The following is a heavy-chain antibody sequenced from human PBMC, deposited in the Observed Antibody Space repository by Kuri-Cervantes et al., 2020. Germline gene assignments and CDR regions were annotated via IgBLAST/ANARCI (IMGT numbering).Heavy chain of an antibody. V-gene: IGHV4-59*10. CDR1: GGSISSYY. CDR3: ALNYDSYSTTPI. Sequence: SQTLSLTCAVYGGSISSYYWSWIRQPAGKGLEWIGRIYTSGSTNFNPSLKSRVTISVDKSNNQISLKVNSVTAADTAVYYCALNYDSYSTTPIWGRGTLVTVSS. D-gene: IGHD3-22*01. J-gene: IGHJ2*01. CDR2: IYTSGST.